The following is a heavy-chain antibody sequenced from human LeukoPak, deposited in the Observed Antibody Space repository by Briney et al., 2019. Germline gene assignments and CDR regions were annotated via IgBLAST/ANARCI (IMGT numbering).Heavy chain of an antibody. V-gene: IGHV3-74*01. CDR2: INSDGTST. CDR1: GFIFSDYW. D-gene: IGHD2-2*03. J-gene: IGHJ5*02. Sequence: GGSLRLSCAASGFIFSDYWMHWVRQAPGEELVWVSRINSDGTSTTYADSVKGRFTISRDNAKNTLYLQMNSLRAEDTAVYYCARDHGWWFDPWGQGTLVTVSS. CDR3: ARDHGWWFDP.